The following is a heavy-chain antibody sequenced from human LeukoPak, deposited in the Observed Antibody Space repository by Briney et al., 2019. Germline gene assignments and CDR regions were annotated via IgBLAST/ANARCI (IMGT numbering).Heavy chain of an antibody. CDR2: IHYSGST. D-gene: IGHD1-26*01. V-gene: IGHV4-59*01. J-gene: IGHJ4*02. CDR1: GGSISSYY. Sequence: SETLSLTCTVSGGSISSYYWSWIRQPPGKGLEWIGYIHYSGSTKYKSSLKSRVTISVDTSKNQFSLKLNSVTAADTAVYYCARDLGGSYYFDYWGQGTLVTVSS. CDR3: ARDLGGSYYFDY.